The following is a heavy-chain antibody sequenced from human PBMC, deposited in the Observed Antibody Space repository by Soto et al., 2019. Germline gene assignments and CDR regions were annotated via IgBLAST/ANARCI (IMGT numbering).Heavy chain of an antibody. Sequence: SATLCLTCTDAAGAISSGGYFWSWIRKHTGNGLEWIASIYYSGSTYYNRSLKSRVTIFVDTSKNQCSRKLSSVTAADTAVYYCAREGAAPYYYYGMDGWGQGTTVTVSS. J-gene: IGHJ6*02. CDR1: AGAISSGGYF. CDR3: AREGAAPYYYYGMDG. CDR2: IYYSGST. V-gene: IGHV4-39*07. D-gene: IGHD6-6*01.